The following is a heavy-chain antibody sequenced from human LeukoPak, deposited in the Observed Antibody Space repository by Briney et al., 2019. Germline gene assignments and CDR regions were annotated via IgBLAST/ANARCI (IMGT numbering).Heavy chain of an antibody. CDR3: AKGNGEYCDGRCSSRILDY. Sequence: GGSLRLSCAASGFTFSSYAMSWVRQAPGKGLEWVSIIGGDGGSTHYADSVKGRFTISRDQSKSTVYLQMNSLRAEDTATYYCAKGNGEYCDGRCSSRILDYWGQGSMVIVSS. CDR1: GFTFSSYA. D-gene: IGHD2-21*01. CDR2: IGGDGGST. J-gene: IGHJ4*02. V-gene: IGHV3-23*01.